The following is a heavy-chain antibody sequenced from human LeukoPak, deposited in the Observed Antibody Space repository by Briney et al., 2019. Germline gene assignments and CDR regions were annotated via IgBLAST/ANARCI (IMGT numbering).Heavy chain of an antibody. CDR1: GGSISSGDYY. CDR3: ARVTLVVPHYFDY. V-gene: IGHV4-31*03. J-gene: IGHJ4*02. CDR2: IYYSGST. D-gene: IGHD3-22*01. Sequence: SETLSLTCTVSGGSISSGDYYWSWIRQPPGKGLEWIGYIYYSGSTYYNPSLKSRVTISVDTSKNQFSLKLSSVTAAGTAVYYCARVTLVVPHYFDYWGQGTLVTVSS.